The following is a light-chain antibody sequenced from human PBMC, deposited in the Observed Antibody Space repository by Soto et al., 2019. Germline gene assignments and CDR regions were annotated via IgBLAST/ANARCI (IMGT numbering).Light chain of an antibody. CDR2: AAS. V-gene: IGKV1-39*01. CDR1: QSISSY. Sequence: DIQMTQSPSSLSASVGDRVTIPCRSSQSISSYLNWYQQKPGKAPKLLIYAASSLQSGVPSRFSGSGSGTEFTLTISSLQPDDFATYYCQHDNSYSEAFGQGTKVDIK. J-gene: IGKJ1*01. CDR3: QHDNSYSEA.